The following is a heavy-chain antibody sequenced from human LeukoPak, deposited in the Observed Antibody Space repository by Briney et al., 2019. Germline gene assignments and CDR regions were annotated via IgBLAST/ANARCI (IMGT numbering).Heavy chain of an antibody. CDR1: GFTFSSYS. V-gene: IGHV3-21*01. D-gene: IGHD3-16*02. CDR3: ASTPPPAYVWGSYRLDAFDI. CDR2: ISSSSSYI. J-gene: IGHJ3*02. Sequence: PGGSLRLSCAASGFTFSSYSMNWVRQAPGKGLEWVSSISSSSSYIYYADSVKGRFTISRDNAKNSLYLQMNSLRAEDTAVYYCASTPPPAYVWGSYRLDAFDIWGQGTMVTVSS.